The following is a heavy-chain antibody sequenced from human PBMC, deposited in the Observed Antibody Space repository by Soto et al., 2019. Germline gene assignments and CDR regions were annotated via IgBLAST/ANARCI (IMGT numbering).Heavy chain of an antibody. J-gene: IGHJ5*02. V-gene: IGHV4-4*07. D-gene: IGHD1-1*01. CDR3: VRDGTKTLRDWFDP. CDR2: IYATGTT. Sequence: SETLSLTCTVSGASISGFYLSWIRKSAGKGLEWIGRIYATGTTDYNPSLKSRVMMSVDTSKKQFSLKLRSVTAADTAVYYCVRDGTKTLRDWFDPWGQGISVTVSS. CDR1: GASISGFY.